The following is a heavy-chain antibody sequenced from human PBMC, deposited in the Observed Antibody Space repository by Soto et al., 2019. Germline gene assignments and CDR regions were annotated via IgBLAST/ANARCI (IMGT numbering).Heavy chain of an antibody. CDR2: INHSGST. Sequence: SETLSLTCAVYGGSFSGYYWNWIRQPPGKGLEWIGEINHSGSTNYNPSLKSRVTISVDTSKNQFSLKLSSVTAADTAVYYCARPPVGQSYYYYGMDVWGQGTTVPVSS. CDR1: GGSFSGYY. J-gene: IGHJ6*02. CDR3: ARPPVGQSYYYYGMDV. V-gene: IGHV4-34*01.